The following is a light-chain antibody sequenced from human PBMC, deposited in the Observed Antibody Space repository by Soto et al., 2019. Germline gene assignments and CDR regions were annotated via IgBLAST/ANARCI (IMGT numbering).Light chain of an antibody. CDR2: RAS. CDR3: QQYGGSPPYT. V-gene: IGKV3-20*01. Sequence: EIVLTQSPGTLSLSPGERATLSCRASQSVSSIYLAWYQQKPGQAPRLLIYRASSRATGIPDMFSGSGSGTDFTITISRLEPEDFAVYYCQQYGGSPPYTFGQGTKLEIK. J-gene: IGKJ2*01. CDR1: QSVSSIY.